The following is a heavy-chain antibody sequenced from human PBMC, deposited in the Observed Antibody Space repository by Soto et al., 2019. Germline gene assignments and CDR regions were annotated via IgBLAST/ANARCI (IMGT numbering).Heavy chain of an antibody. D-gene: IGHD6-13*01. Sequence: PSETLSLTCAVSGYSISSGYYWGWLRQPPGKGLEWIGSIYYSGSTNYNPSLKSRVTISVDTSKNQFSLKLSSVTAADTAVYYCARGSSRYFDYWGQGTLVTVSS. CDR1: GYSISSGYY. CDR2: IYYSGST. J-gene: IGHJ4*02. V-gene: IGHV4-38-2*01. CDR3: ARGSSRYFDY.